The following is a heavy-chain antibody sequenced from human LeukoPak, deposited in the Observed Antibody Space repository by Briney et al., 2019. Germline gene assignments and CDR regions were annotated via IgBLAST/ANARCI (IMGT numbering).Heavy chain of an antibody. CDR2: IIPIFGTA. Sequence: ASVKVSCKASGGTFSSYAISWVRQAPGQGLEWMGGIIPIFGTANYAQKFQGRVTITADKSTSTAYMELSSLRSEDTAVYYCARAPRGGDYYYSMDVWGKGTTVTISS. V-gene: IGHV1-69*06. CDR1: GGTFSSYA. D-gene: IGHD3-16*01. J-gene: IGHJ6*03. CDR3: ARAPRGGDYYYSMDV.